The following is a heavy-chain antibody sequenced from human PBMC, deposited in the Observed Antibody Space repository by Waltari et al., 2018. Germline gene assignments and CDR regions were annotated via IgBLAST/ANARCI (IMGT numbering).Heavy chain of an antibody. D-gene: IGHD1-26*01. Sequence: EVQLVESGGDLVQPGGSLRLSCAASGFTFSSYAMSWVRQAPGKGLEWVSAISGSVGRTYAADAVKGRFTISRDNSKNTLYLEMNSLRAEDTAVYYCAKDGVGGSYLAFDIWGQGTMVTVSS. CDR2: ISGSVGRT. V-gene: IGHV3-23*04. J-gene: IGHJ3*02. CDR3: AKDGVGGSYLAFDI. CDR1: GFTFSSYA.